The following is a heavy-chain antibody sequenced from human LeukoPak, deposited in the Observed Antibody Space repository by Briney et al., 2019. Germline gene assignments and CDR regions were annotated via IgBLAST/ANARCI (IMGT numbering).Heavy chain of an antibody. Sequence: GGSLRLSCAASGFTFSSYGIHWVPQAPGKGLEWVAFIRYDGSNKYHADSVKGRFTISRDNSKNTLYLQMNSLRPEDTAVCYCARDSIRQQLYYFDYWGQGTLVTVSS. CDR1: GFTFSSYG. D-gene: IGHD6-13*01. V-gene: IGHV3-30*02. CDR3: ARDSIRQQLYYFDY. J-gene: IGHJ4*02. CDR2: IRYDGSNK.